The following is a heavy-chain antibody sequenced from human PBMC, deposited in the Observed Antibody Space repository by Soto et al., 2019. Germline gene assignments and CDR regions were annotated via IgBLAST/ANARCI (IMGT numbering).Heavy chain of an antibody. J-gene: IGHJ6*02. D-gene: IGHD3-3*01. CDR3: ARDRGLSDFWSGYPYYYGMDV. V-gene: IGHV1-46*01. CDR2: INPSGGST. Sequence: GASVKVSCKASGYTFTSYYMHWVRQAPGQGLEWMGIINPSGGSTSYAQKFQGRVTMTRDTSTSTVYMELSSLRSEDTAVYYCARDRGLSDFWSGYPYYYGMDVWRQGTTVTVSS. CDR1: GYTFTSYY.